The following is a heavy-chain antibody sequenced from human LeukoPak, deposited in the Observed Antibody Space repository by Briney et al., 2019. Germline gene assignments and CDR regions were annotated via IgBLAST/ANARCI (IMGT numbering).Heavy chain of an antibody. J-gene: IGHJ6*02. CDR3: ARNNGMDV. CDR2: VNRDGSET. V-gene: IGHV3-7*03. CDR1: GFTLSNHW. Sequence: GGSLRLSCAASGFTLSNHWMTWVRQVPGRGPEWVANVNRDGSETYYLDSGKGRFTISKDNAKNSLYLQMNSLRAEDTALYHCARNNGMDVWGQGTTVIVSS.